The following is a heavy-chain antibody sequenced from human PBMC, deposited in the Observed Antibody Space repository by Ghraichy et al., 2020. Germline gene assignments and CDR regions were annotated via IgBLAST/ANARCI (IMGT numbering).Heavy chain of an antibody. V-gene: IGHV4-4*02. Sequence: SETLSLTCAVSGGSISSSNWWSWVRQPPGKGLEWIGEIYHSGSTNYNPSLKSRVTISVDKSKNQFSLKLSSVTAADTAVYYCATSYCSGGSCYSIVDYWGQGTLVTVSA. CDR1: GGSISSSNW. CDR3: ATSYCSGGSCYSIVDY. CDR2: IYHSGST. J-gene: IGHJ4*02. D-gene: IGHD2-15*01.